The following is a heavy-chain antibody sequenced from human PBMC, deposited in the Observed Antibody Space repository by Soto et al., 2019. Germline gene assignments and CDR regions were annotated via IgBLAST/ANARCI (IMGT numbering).Heavy chain of an antibody. CDR1: GFTFSRYS. Sequence: EVQLLQSGGGLVKPGGSLRLSCAASGFTFSRYSMNWVRQAPGKGLEWVASINGSSSYIYYADSVKGRLTISRDNTYNTPLLQTNSSRSEDKAVYYYARTYDILTGYSGFDYWGQGTLVTVSS. CDR2: INGSSSYI. D-gene: IGHD3-9*01. J-gene: IGHJ4*02. CDR3: ARTYDILTGYSGFDY. V-gene: IGHV3-21*01.